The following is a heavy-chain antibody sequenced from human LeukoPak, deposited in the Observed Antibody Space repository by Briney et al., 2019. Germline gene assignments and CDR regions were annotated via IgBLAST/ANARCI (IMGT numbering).Heavy chain of an antibody. V-gene: IGHV3-23*01. CDR2: ISGSGGST. J-gene: IGHJ4*02. CDR3: AKMGWQWLVRGINYFDY. D-gene: IGHD6-19*01. Sequence: PGGSLRLSCAASGFTFSDYGMHWVRQAPGKGLEWVSAISGSGGSTYYADSVKGRFTISRDNSKNTLYLQMNSLRAEDTAVYYCAKMGWQWLVRGINYFDYWGQGTLVTVSS. CDR1: GFTFSDYG.